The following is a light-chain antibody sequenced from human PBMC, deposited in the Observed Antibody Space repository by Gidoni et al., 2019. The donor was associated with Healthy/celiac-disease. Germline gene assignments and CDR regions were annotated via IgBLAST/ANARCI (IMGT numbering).Light chain of an antibody. CDR1: QSSSSW. Sequence: DIQMTQSPSTLSASVGDRVTITCRASQSSSSWLAWYQQKPGKAPKLLIYKASSLESGVPSRFSGSGSGTEFTLTISSLQPDDFATYYCQQHNSYSLTFGGGTKVEIK. CDR2: KAS. J-gene: IGKJ4*01. V-gene: IGKV1-5*03. CDR3: QQHNSYSLT.